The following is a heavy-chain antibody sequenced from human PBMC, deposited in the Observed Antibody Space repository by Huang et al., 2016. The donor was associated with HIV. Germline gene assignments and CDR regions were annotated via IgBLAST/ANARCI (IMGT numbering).Heavy chain of an antibody. CDR1: GYTFSSFG. Sequence: QVQLVQSGAEVKKPGASVKVSCKASGYTFSSFGISWVRLAPGQGLEWVGWISVENGKKKFAQKFQGRRTMTTDTSTSTAYMELRSLRSDDTAVYYCARGGGIQLWLLGYYYMDVWGNGTTVTVSS. J-gene: IGHJ6*03. V-gene: IGHV1-18*01. CDR3: ARGGGIQLWLLGYYYMDV. CDR2: ISVENGKK. D-gene: IGHD5-18*01.